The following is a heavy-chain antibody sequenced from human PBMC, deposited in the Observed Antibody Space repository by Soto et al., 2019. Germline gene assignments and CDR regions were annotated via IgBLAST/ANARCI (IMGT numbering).Heavy chain of an antibody. Sequence: QVQLVESGGGVVQPGRSLRLSCAASGFTFSSYGMHWVRQAPGKGLEWVAVISYDGSNKYYADSVKGRFTISRDNSKNTLYLQMNSLRAEDTAVYYCAKDRSGIAVGGTSYWGQGTLVTVSS. CDR1: GFTFSSYG. CDR3: AKDRSGIAVGGTSY. V-gene: IGHV3-30*18. J-gene: IGHJ4*02. CDR2: ISYDGSNK. D-gene: IGHD6-19*01.